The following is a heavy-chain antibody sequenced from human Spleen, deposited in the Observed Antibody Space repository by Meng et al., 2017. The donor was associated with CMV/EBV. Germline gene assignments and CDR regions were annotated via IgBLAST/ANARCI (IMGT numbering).Heavy chain of an antibody. CDR2: IYYSGST. Sequence: SETLSLTCTVSGGSISRGDYYWSWIRQSPGKGLEWIGYIYYSGSTYYNPSLKSRVTISVDTSKNQFSLKLNSVTAADTALYYCARGGGVLAVMFDYWGQGTLVTVSS. J-gene: IGHJ4*02. CDR3: ARGGGVLAVMFDY. CDR1: GGSISRGDYY. V-gene: IGHV4-30-4*08. D-gene: IGHD3-16*01.